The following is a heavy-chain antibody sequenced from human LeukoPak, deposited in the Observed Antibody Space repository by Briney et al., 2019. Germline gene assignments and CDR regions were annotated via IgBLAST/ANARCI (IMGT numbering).Heavy chain of an antibody. Sequence: GGSLRLSCAASGFTFSSYAMSWVRQAPGKGLEWVSAISGSGGSTYYADSVKGRFTISRDNSKNTLYLQMNSLRAEDTAVYYCAKDRATVTTVFATDGMDVWGRGTTVTVSS. J-gene: IGHJ6*02. V-gene: IGHV3-23*01. CDR1: GFTFSSYA. CDR2: ISGSGGST. D-gene: IGHD4-11*01. CDR3: AKDRATVTTVFATDGMDV.